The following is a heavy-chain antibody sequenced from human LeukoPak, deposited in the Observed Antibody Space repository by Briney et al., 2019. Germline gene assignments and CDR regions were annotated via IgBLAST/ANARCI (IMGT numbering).Heavy chain of an antibody. D-gene: IGHD4-23*01. V-gene: IGHV4-39*01. CDR2: IYYSGTT. Sequence: SETLSLTQTEAGGSSSRSRYYWGWIRQPPGKGLEWIGSIYYSGTTYYNPSLKSRVTISVDTSKNQFSLKLSSVTAADTAGYYCARQMYGGTYYFDSWGQGTLVTVSS. CDR1: GGSSSRSRYY. CDR3: ARQMYGGTYYFDS. J-gene: IGHJ4*02.